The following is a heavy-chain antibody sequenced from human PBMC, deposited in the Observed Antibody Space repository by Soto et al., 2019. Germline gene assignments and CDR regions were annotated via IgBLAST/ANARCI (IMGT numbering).Heavy chain of an antibody. CDR2: ISAYNGNT. CDR3: ARDQITIFGVVPDAFDI. Sequence: QVQLVQSGAEVKKPGASVKVSCKASGYTFTSYGISWVRQAPGQGLEWMGWISAYNGNTNYAQKLQGRVTMTTDAATSTAYMELSSLRSYDTAVYYCARDQITIFGVVPDAFDIWGQGTMVTVSS. CDR1: GYTFTSYG. J-gene: IGHJ3*02. D-gene: IGHD3-3*01. V-gene: IGHV1-18*01.